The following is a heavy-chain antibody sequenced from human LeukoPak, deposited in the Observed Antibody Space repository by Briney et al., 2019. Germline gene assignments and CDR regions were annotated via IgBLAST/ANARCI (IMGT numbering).Heavy chain of an antibody. J-gene: IGHJ4*02. CDR1: GFTFSSYG. D-gene: IGHD2-2*01. CDR2: IRYDGSNK. CDR3: AKAGGYCSSTSCYPFDY. Sequence: GGSLRLSCAASGFTFSSYGMHWVRQAPDRGLEWGAFIRYDGSNKYYADSVKGRFTISRDNSKNTLYLQMNSLRAEDTAVYYCAKAGGYCSSTSCYPFDYWGQGTLVTVSS. V-gene: IGHV3-30*02.